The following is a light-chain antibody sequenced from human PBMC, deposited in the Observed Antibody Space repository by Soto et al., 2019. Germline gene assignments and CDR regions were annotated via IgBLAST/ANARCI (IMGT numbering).Light chain of an antibody. CDR1: QCVSGNF. CDR3: QQYDSSPPNT. J-gene: IGKJ2*01. V-gene: IGKV3-20*01. CDR2: AAS. Sequence: EIVLTQSPDTLSLSPGERATLSCRASQCVSGNFLAWYQHRPGQAPRLLIYAASSRPTGIPDRFSGSGSGTDFTLTISRLEPEDFAVYYCQQYDSSPPNTFGQGTRLEIK.